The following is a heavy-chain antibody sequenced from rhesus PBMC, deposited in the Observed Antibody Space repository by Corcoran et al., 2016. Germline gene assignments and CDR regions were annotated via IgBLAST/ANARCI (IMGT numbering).Heavy chain of an antibody. J-gene: IGHJ2*01. CDR3: AKGGTMNGWYFDL. CDR2: IYPVDSDT. V-gene: IGHV5S1*01. CDR1: GNSFTSNW. Sequence: EVQLVQSGAEVKRPGESLRHSCKTSGNSFTSNWITWVRQMHGKGLEWLGNIYPVDSDTRYNPSFQGHVTISADKSISTTYVQWSSLKASDTATYYCAKGGTMNGWYFDLWGPGTPITISS. D-gene: IGHD3-28*01.